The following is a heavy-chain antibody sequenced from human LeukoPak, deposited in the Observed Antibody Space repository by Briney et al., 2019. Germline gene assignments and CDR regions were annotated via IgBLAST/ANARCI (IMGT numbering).Heavy chain of an antibody. D-gene: IGHD3-9*01. J-gene: IGHJ3*02. CDR1: GGSISTGGYF. CDR3: AGLYDILTGYYLDDGFDI. V-gene: IGHV4-31*03. Sequence: SETLSLICTVSGGSISTGGYFWSWIRQSPGKGLEWIAYSYYTGSTFYNPSLKSRLTISVDTSKNQFSLKLSSVTAADTAVYYCAGLYDILTGYYLDDGFDIWGQGTLVTVSS. CDR2: SYYTGST.